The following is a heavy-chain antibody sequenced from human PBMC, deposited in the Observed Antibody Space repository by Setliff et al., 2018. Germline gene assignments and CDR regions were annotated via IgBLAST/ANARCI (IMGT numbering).Heavy chain of an antibody. J-gene: IGHJ6*03. Sequence: PSETLPLTCAVYGGSFSGYYWSWIRQPPGKGLEWIGEINHSGSTNYNPSLKSRVTISVDTSKNQFSLKLSSVTAADTAVYYCARVRRMVIAYYYYMDVWGKGTTVTVSS. CDR1: GGSFSGYY. V-gene: IGHV4-34*01. D-gene: IGHD2-21*01. CDR3: ARVRRMVIAYYYYMDV. CDR2: INHSGST.